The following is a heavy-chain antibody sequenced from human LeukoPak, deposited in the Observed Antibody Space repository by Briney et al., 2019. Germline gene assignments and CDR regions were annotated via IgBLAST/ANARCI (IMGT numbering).Heavy chain of an antibody. CDR2: IRSKAYGGTT. D-gene: IGHD3-10*01. J-gene: IGHJ6*03. Sequence: PGGSLRLSCTASGFTFGGYAMTWVRQAPGKGLEWVGFIRSKAYGGTTEYAASVKGRFTLSRDDSKSIAYLQMNSLRAEDTAVYYCARSELGYNYHYMDVWGKGTTVTISS. CDR1: GFTFGGYA. V-gene: IGHV3-49*04. CDR3: ARSELGYNYHYMDV.